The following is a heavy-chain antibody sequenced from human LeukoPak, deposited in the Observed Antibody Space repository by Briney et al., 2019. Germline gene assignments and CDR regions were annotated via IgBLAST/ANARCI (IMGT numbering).Heavy chain of an antibody. D-gene: IGHD3-10*01. Sequence: PGGSLRLSCAASGFTFSSYAMHRVRQAPGKGLEWVAVISYDGSNKYYADSVKGRFTISRDNSKNTLYLQMNSLRAEDTAVYYCASTPVRGVISRLDYWGQGTLVTVSS. J-gene: IGHJ4*02. CDR1: GFTFSSYA. CDR2: ISYDGSNK. CDR3: ASTPVRGVISRLDY. V-gene: IGHV3-30*04.